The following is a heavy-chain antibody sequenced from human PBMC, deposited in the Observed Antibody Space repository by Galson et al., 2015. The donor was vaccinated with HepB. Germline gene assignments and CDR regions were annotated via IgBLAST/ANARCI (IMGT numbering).Heavy chain of an antibody. D-gene: IGHD4-11*01. CDR1: GFTFSSYS. CDR2: ISSSSSTI. V-gene: IGHV3-48*01. J-gene: IGHJ6*03. CDR3: AKGPDNSHYYYMDV. Sequence: SLRLSCAASGFTFSSYSTNWVRQAPGKGLEWVSYISSSSSTIYYADSVKGRFTISRDNAKNSLYLQMNSLRAEDTAVYYCAKGPDNSHYYYMDVWGKGTTVTVSS.